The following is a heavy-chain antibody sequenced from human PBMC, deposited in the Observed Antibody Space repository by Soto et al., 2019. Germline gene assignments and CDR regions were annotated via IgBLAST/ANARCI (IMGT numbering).Heavy chain of an antibody. Sequence: HLVQSGPEVKKPGASVTVSCKTSGDTFTNFGLSWVRQAPGQGLEWMGWIATYNSNRNYAQKFQGRLTLTTDTSTSTAYMALKSLGHDDTAVYYCARVLRGVVNWFDPWGQGTLVTVSS. J-gene: IGHJ5*02. D-gene: IGHD3-10*01. V-gene: IGHV1-18*01. CDR2: IATYNSNR. CDR1: GDTFTNFG. CDR3: ARVLRGVVNWFDP.